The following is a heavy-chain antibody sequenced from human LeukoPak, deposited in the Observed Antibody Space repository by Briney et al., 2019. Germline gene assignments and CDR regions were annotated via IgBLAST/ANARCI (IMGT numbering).Heavy chain of an antibody. Sequence: ASVTVSFKASGYTFTVYYMHWVRQAPGQGLEWMGWINPNSGGTNYAQKFQGRVTMTRDTSISTAYMELSRLRSDDTAVYYCARDLLAVAGTARSSWFDPWGQGTLVTVSS. V-gene: IGHV1-2*02. CDR3: ARDLLAVAGTARSSWFDP. D-gene: IGHD6-19*01. J-gene: IGHJ5*02. CDR2: INPNSGGT. CDR1: GYTFTVYY.